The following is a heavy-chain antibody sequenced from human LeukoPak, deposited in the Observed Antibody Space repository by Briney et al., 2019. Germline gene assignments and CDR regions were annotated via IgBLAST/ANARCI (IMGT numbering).Heavy chain of an antibody. Sequence: SETLSLTCTVSGGSLSSYYWSWIRQPPGKGLEWIGYIYYSGSTNYNPSLKSRVTISVDTSKNQFSLKLSSVTAADTAVYYCAREGCSSTSCYSAWFDPWGQGTLVTVSS. V-gene: IGHV4-59*01. CDR1: GGSLSSYY. J-gene: IGHJ5*02. D-gene: IGHD2-2*02. CDR3: AREGCSSTSCYSAWFDP. CDR2: IYYSGST.